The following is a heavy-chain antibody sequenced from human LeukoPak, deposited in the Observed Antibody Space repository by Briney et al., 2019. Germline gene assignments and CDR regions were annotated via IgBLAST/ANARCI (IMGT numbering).Heavy chain of an antibody. V-gene: IGHV3-23*01. CDR3: AKDGGRYYGSGPRGGWYYYYMDV. D-gene: IGHD3-10*01. CDR1: GLTFSSYA. CDR2: ISGSGGNT. J-gene: IGHJ6*03. Sequence: PGGSLRLSCAASGLTFSSYAMNWVRQAPGKGLEWVSAISGSGGNTHYADSVKGRFTISRDNSKNTLYLQMNSLRAEDTAVYYCAKDGGRYYGSGPRGGWYYYYMDVWGKGTTVTISS.